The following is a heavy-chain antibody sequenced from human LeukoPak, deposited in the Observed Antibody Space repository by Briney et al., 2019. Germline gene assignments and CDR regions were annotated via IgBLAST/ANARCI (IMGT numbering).Heavy chain of an antibody. J-gene: IGHJ4*02. CDR1: GDSISSSNSY. CDR3: ARQTGSGLFILP. D-gene: IGHD3/OR15-3a*01. Sequence: SETLSLTCTVSGDSISSSNSYWGWIRQPPGKGLEWIGSIYYSGNTYYNASLKSQVSISIDTSKNQFSLRLTSVTAADTAVYYCARQTGSGLFILPGGQGTLVTVSS. CDR2: IYYSGNT. V-gene: IGHV4-39*01.